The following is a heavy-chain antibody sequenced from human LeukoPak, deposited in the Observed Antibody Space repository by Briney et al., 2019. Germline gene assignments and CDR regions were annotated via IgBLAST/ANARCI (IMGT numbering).Heavy chain of an antibody. J-gene: IGHJ4*02. D-gene: IGHD6-19*01. V-gene: IGHV1-3*01. CDR3: ARGEQWLPRLHFDY. Sequence: GASVKVSCKASGYTFTSYAMHWVRQAPGQRLEWMGWINAGNGNTKYSQKFQGRVTITRDTSASTAYMELSSLRSEDTAVYYCARGEQWLPRLHFDYWGQGTLVTVSS. CDR1: GYTFTSYA. CDR2: INAGNGNT.